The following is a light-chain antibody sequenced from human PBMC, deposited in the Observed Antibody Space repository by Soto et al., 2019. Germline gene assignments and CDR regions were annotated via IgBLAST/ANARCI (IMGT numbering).Light chain of an antibody. CDR3: QHYNNWPA. CDR1: QSVSST. V-gene: IGKV3-15*01. J-gene: IGKJ1*01. CDR2: GAS. Sequence: EVVMTQSPATLSVSPGERATLSCRASQSVSSTLAWYQQKPGQAPRHLIYGASTRATGIPARFSGSGSGTEFTLTISSLQSEDFAVYYCQHYNNWPAFGQGTKVEIK.